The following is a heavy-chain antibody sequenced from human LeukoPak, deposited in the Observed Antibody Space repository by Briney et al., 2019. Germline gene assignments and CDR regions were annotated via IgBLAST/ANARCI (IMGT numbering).Heavy chain of an antibody. D-gene: IGHD3-3*01. Sequence: SETLSLTCAVYGGSFSGYYWSWIRQPPGKGLEWIGEINHSGSTNYKPSLKSRVTISVDTYKNQFSLKVSSVTAADTAVYYYARGGMRYYDFWSGYRCMDVWGQGTTVTVSS. V-gene: IGHV4-34*01. J-gene: IGHJ6*02. CDR1: GGSFSGYY. CDR3: ARGGMRYYDFWSGYRCMDV. CDR2: INHSGST.